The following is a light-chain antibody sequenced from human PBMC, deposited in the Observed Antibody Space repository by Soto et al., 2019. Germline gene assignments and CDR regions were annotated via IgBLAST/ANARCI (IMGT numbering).Light chain of an antibody. CDR2: GAS. J-gene: IGKJ4*01. V-gene: IGKV3-20*01. Sequence: EIVLTQSPGTLSLSPGERATLSCRASQSVRSSYLAWYQQKPGQAPKLFIFGASSRATGIPDRFSGSGSGTEFTLTISRLEPEDFAVYYCQQYGTSPLTFGGGTKVEIK. CDR3: QQYGTSPLT. CDR1: QSVRSSY.